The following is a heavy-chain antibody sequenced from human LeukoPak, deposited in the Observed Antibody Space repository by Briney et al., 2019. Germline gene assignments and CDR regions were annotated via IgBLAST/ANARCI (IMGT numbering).Heavy chain of an antibody. J-gene: IGHJ3*02. CDR2: LNQDGSQK. D-gene: IGHD2-15*01. CDR3: VTYNVVASGHDSFDM. V-gene: IGHV3-7*01. CDR1: GFTFSSYW. Sequence: GGSLRLSCAASGFTFSSYWMTWVRQGPGKGLEWVANLNQDGSQKYYVDPVKGRFTISRDNAGNTLYLQMNSLRAEDTAVYYCVTYNVVASGHDSFDMWGQGAMVTVSS.